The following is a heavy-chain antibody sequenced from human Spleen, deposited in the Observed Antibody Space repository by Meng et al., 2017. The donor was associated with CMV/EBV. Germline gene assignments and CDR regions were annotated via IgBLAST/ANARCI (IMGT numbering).Heavy chain of an antibody. CDR3: AREGQEVGATTFAFDY. Sequence: VLLWQAGAEGKKPGCSMKVSCKASGYTFSSYGISGVRQAPGKGLEWMEWISAYQGNTNNARKLQSRVTMTTDTSTSTAYMKLRSLRSDDTAVYYCAREGQEVGATTFAFDYWGQGTLVTVSS. V-gene: IGHV1-18*01. D-gene: IGHD1-26*01. CDR1: GYTFSSYG. J-gene: IGHJ4*02. CDR2: ISAYQGNT.